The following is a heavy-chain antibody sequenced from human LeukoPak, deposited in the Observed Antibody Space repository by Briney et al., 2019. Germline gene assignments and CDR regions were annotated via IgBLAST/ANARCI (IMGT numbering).Heavy chain of an antibody. Sequence: GGSLRLSCAASGFTVSRNYMSWVRQAPGKGLEWVSVIYGGGSTSYADSVKGRFIISRDDSKNTLYLQMNSLRADDTAVYYCARNRSDGNYYMVVWGKGTTVIVSS. J-gene: IGHJ6*03. D-gene: IGHD5-24*01. CDR2: IYGGGST. V-gene: IGHV3-53*01. CDR1: GFTVSRNY. CDR3: ARNRSDGNYYMVV.